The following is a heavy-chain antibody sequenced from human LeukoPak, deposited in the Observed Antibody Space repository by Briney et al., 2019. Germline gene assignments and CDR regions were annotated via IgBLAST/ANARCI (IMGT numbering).Heavy chain of an antibody. CDR1: GYTFTSYY. CDR2: INPSGGST. Sequence: VASVKVSCKASGYTFTSYYMHWVRQAPGQGLEWMGVINPSGGSTSYAQKFQGRVTMTRDTSTSTVYMELSSLRSEDTAVYYCARAAFGSSGWYLIGYWGQGTLVTVSS. V-gene: IGHV1-46*01. CDR3: ARAAFGSSGWYLIGY. D-gene: IGHD6-19*01. J-gene: IGHJ4*02.